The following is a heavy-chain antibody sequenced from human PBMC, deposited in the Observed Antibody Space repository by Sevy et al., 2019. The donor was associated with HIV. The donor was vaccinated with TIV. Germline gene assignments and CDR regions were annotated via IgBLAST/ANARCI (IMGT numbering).Heavy chain of an antibody. CDR2: INPNGGGT. CDR3: ARMGDYYDSSGYYPLKF. J-gene: IGHJ4*02. CDR1: GYTFTAYY. V-gene: IGHV1-2*02. Sequence: ASVKVSCKASGYTFTAYYIHWVRQAPGQGLEWMGWINPNGGGTYFAKKFQDSVTLTTDTSVNTAYMELRSLRFDDTAVYYCARMGDYYDSSGYYPLKFWVQGTLVTVSS. D-gene: IGHD3-22*01.